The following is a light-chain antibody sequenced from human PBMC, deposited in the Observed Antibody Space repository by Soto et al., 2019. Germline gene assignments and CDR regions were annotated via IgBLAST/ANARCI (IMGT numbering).Light chain of an antibody. J-gene: IGKJ1*01. V-gene: IGKV3-20*01. CDR2: DAS. Sequence: EIVLTQSPATLSVSPGERATLSCRASQSVFSSLAWYQQRPGQAPRLLIYDASSGATGIPDRFSGSGSGTDFTLTISRLEPEDFAVYYCQQYGSSGTFGQGTKVDIK. CDR1: QSVFSS. CDR3: QQYGSSGT.